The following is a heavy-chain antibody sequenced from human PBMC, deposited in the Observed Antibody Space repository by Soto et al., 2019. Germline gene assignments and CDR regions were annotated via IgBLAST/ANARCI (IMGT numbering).Heavy chain of an antibody. CDR1: GFTFSSYG. V-gene: IGHV3-30*18. CDR3: AKDREYYGSWGYMDV. D-gene: IGHD3-10*01. J-gene: IGHJ6*03. CDR2: ISYDGSNK. Sequence: GGSLRLSCAASGFTFSSYGMHWVRQAPGKGLEWVAVISYDGSNKYYADSVKGRFTISRDNSKNTLYLQMNSLRAEDTAVYYCAKDREYYGSWGYMDVWGKGTTVTVS.